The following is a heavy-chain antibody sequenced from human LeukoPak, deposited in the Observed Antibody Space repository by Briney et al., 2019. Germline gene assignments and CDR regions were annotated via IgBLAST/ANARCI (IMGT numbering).Heavy chain of an antibody. J-gene: IGHJ4*02. Sequence: GGSLRLSCAASGFTFSSYSMNWVRQAPGKGLEWVSSISSSSSYIYYADSVKGRFTISRDNAKNSLYLQVNSLRAEDTAVYYCARPVEGNQGSGSWYFDYWGQGILVTVSS. D-gene: IGHD3-10*01. CDR3: ARPVEGNQGSGSWYFDY. CDR2: ISSSSSYI. CDR1: GFTFSSYS. V-gene: IGHV3-21*01.